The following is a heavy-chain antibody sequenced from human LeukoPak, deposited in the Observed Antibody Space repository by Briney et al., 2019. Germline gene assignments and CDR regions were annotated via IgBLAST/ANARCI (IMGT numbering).Heavy chain of an antibody. D-gene: IGHD2-8*01. CDR2: INPNSGGT. CDR1: GYTFTGYY. Sequence: GASVKISCKASGYTFTGYYMHWVRQAPGQGLEWMGWINPNSGGTNYAQKFQGRVTMTRDTSISTAYMELSRLRSDDTAVYYCARGGVALSYYGMDVWGQGTTVTVSS. CDR3: ARGGVALSYYGMDV. J-gene: IGHJ6*02. V-gene: IGHV1-2*02.